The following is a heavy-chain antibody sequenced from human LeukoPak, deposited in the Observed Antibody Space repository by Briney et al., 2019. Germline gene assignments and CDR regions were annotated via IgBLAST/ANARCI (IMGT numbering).Heavy chain of an antibody. J-gene: IGHJ4*02. CDR3: ATGGRWELLIGFEY. Sequence: ASVKVSCEVSGYTLTELSVHWVRQAPGQGLEWLGGFDLEDGETSYAPKLQGRVTMTEDRSRDTAYMELTSLTEEDTPVYYCATGGRWELLIGFEYWGQGTLVTVS. D-gene: IGHD4-23*01. CDR1: GYTLTELS. CDR2: FDLEDGET. V-gene: IGHV1-24*01.